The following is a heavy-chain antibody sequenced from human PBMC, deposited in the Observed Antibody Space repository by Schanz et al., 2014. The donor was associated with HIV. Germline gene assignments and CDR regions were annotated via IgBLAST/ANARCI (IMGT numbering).Heavy chain of an antibody. CDR1: GGTLSNYA. J-gene: IGHJ4*02. CDR3: ARASTRADISVFGPIDY. V-gene: IGHV1-69*17. D-gene: IGHD3-3*01. Sequence: QVQLVQSGAEVKKTGSPVKVSCKAFGGTLSNYAISWVRQAPGQGLEWMGGIIPAVDITRYAQKFQGRLTITADKSTATAFMDLSSLRLDDTAVYYCARASTRADISVFGPIDYWGQGTLVAVSS. CDR2: IIPAVDIT.